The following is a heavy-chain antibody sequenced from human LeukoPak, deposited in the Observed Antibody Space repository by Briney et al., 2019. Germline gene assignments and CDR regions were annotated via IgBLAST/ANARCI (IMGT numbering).Heavy chain of an antibody. CDR1: GFTFGDYA. CDR3: TRDRVRAVAGIGDY. Sequence: GGSLRLSCTASGFTFGDYAMSWFRQAPGKGLEWVGFIRSKAYGGTTEYAASVKGRFTISRDDSKSIAYLQMNSLKTEDTAVYYCTRDRVRAVAGIGDYWGQGTLVTVSS. V-gene: IGHV3-49*03. D-gene: IGHD6-19*01. CDR2: IRSKAYGGTT. J-gene: IGHJ4*02.